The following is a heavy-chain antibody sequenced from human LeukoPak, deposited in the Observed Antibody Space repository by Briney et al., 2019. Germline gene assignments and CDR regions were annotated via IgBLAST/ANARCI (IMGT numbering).Heavy chain of an antibody. CDR3: ARGGSYSFDY. Sequence: PGGSLRLSCAASGFTFSGYRMHWVRQAPGKGLVWVSRINSDGSSTSYADSVKGRFTISRDYAKNTLYLQMNSLRAEDTAVYYCARGGSYSFDYWGQGTLVTVSS. CDR2: INSDGSST. CDR1: GFTFSGYR. J-gene: IGHJ4*02. D-gene: IGHD1-26*01. V-gene: IGHV3-74*01.